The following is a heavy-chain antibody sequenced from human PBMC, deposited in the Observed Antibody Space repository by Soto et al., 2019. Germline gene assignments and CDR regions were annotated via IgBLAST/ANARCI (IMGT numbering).Heavy chain of an antibody. V-gene: IGHV3-7*03. D-gene: IGHD5-12*01. CDR1: GLTFRSNC. Sequence: GGSLRLSCAPSGLTFRSNCMSWVRQVPGKGLEWVANRKQDGSEKYYVDSVKGRFTISRDNSKNSLYLQMNSLRADDTAVYYGARGRVYSGYYFDYWGRGTRVSVSS. J-gene: IGHJ4*02. CDR2: RKQDGSEK. CDR3: ARGRVYSGYYFDY.